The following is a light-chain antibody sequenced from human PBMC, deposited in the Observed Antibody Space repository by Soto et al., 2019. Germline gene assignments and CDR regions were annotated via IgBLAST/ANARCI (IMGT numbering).Light chain of an antibody. CDR2: EVS. CDR3: NSYTSSRTGV. Sequence: QSALTQPASVSGSPGQSITISCTGASSDVGSYNYVSWYQQHPGKAPKLMIYEVSNRPSGISNRFSASKSGNTASLTISGLQAEDEADYYCNSYTSSRTGVFGGGTKLTVL. J-gene: IGLJ3*02. V-gene: IGLV2-14*01. CDR1: SSDVGSYNY.